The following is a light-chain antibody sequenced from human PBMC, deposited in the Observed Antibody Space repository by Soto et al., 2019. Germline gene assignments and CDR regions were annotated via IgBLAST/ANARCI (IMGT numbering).Light chain of an antibody. J-gene: IGLJ7*01. CDR2: EVS. CDR1: SSDVGGYNY. V-gene: IGLV2-14*01. Sequence: QSALTQPASVSGSPGQSITISCTGTSSDVGGYNYVSWYQQHPGKAPKLMIYEVSNRPSGVSNRFSGSKSGNTASLTISGLQVEDEADYYCSSYTSSVLFGGGTQLTVL. CDR3: SSYTSSVL.